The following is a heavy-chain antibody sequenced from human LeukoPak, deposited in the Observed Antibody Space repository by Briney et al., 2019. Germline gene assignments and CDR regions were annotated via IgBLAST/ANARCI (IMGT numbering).Heavy chain of an antibody. Sequence: GGSLRLSCAASGFTFSSYGMHWVRQAPGKGLEWVSSISSSSSYIYYADSVKGRFTISRDNAKNSLYLQMNSLRAEDTAVYYCARDNYYDSSGYWNYWGQGTLVTVSS. D-gene: IGHD3-22*01. CDR1: GFTFSSYG. J-gene: IGHJ4*02. V-gene: IGHV3-21*01. CDR3: ARDNYYDSSGYWNY. CDR2: ISSSSSYI.